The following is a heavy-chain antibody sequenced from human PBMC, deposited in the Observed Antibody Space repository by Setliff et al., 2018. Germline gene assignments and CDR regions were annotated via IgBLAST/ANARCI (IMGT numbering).Heavy chain of an antibody. CDR2: INQSGNT. V-gene: IGHV4-34*01. Sequence: SETLSLTCTVYGGSFSDSFWGWIRQSPGKRPEWIAEINQSGNTNYNPSLNSRVSVSVDTPTNQFSLKVFSVTAADTGAYYCRFWSSYYKNDYWDQGTLVTVSS. CDR1: GGSFSDSF. J-gene: IGHJ4*02. CDR3: RFWSSYYKNDY. D-gene: IGHD3-3*01.